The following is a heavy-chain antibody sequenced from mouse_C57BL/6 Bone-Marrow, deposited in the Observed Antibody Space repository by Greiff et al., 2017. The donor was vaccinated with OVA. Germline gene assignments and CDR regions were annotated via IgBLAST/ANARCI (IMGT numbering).Heavy chain of an antibody. CDR2: IYPGSGNT. CDR1: GYTFTDYY. CDR3: ARSIYYDYDY. Sequence: VQLQESGAELVRPGASVKLSCKASGYTFTDYYINWVKQRPGQGLEWIARIYPGSGNTYYNEKFKGKATLTAEKSSSTAYMHLSSLTSEDSAVYFCARSIYYDYDYWGQGTTLTVSS. V-gene: IGHV1-76*01. J-gene: IGHJ2*01. D-gene: IGHD2-4*01.